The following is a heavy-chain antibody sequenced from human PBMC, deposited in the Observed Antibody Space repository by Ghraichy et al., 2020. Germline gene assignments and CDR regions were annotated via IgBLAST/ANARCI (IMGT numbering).Heavy chain of an antibody. CDR3: ARDILTGYYFQGFYYYMDV. J-gene: IGHJ6*03. CDR1: GFTVSSNY. V-gene: IGHV3-53*01. D-gene: IGHD3-9*01. CDR2: IYSGGST. Sequence: GGSLRLSCAASGFTVSSNYMSWVRQAPGKGLEWVSVIYSGGSTYYADSVKGRFTISRDNSKNTLYLQMNSLRAEDTAVYYCARDILTGYYFQGFYYYMDVWGKGTTVTVSS.